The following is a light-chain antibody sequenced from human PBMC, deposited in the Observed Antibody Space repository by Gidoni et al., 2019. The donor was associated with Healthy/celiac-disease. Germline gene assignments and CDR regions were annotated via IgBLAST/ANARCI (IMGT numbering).Light chain of an antibody. J-gene: IGKJ4*01. CDR2: LGY. Sequence: DVVMTQSPLSLPVTPGEPASISCRSSQSLLHSNGYNYLDWYLQKPGQSPKLLIYLGYNRASGVPDRFSGSGSGTDFTLKISRVEAEDVGVYYCMQALQTRLTFGGGTKVEIK. V-gene: IGKV2-28*01. CDR1: QSLLHSNGYNY. CDR3: MQALQTRLT.